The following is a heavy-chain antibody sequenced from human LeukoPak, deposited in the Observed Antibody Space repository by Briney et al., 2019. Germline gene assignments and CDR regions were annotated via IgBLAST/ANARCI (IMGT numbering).Heavy chain of an antibody. CDR1: GFTFSSYG. CDR3: AKGGAYGSGSYYLLDY. J-gene: IGHJ4*02. V-gene: IGHV3-23*01. D-gene: IGHD3-10*01. Sequence: GGSLRLSCAASGFTFSSYGMSWVRQAPGKGLEWVSAISGSGGSTYYADSVKGRFTISRDNSKNTLYLQMNSLRAEDTAVYYCAKGGAYGSGSYYLLDYWGQGTLVTVSS. CDR2: ISGSGGST.